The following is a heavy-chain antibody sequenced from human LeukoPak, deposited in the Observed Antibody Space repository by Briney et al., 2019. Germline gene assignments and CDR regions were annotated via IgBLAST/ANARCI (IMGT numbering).Heavy chain of an antibody. CDR2: MNPNSGGT. CDR1: GYTFTDYY. CDR3: ARGLYCSNGVCHTEFDH. D-gene: IGHD2-8*01. Sequence: ASVKVSCKSSGYTFTDYYIQWVRQAPGQGLEWMGWMNPNSGGTNYAQKFEGRVTMTRDTSISTAYMEVSGLRSDDTAIYFCARGLYCSNGVCHTEFDHWGQGTLVTVSS. J-gene: IGHJ4*02. V-gene: IGHV1-2*02.